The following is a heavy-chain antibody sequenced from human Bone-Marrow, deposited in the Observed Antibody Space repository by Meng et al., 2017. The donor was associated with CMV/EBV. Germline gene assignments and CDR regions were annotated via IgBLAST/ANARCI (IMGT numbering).Heavy chain of an antibody. D-gene: IGHD2-2*01. J-gene: IGHJ6*02. V-gene: IGHV1-2*02. Sequence: ASVKVSCKASGYTFTDYYMHWVRQAPGQGLEWMGWINPNSGGANYAQKFQGRVTMTGDTSISTAYMELSRLRSDDTAVYYCARVVPASIPHYYYGMAVWGQGTTVTVAS. CDR3: ARVVPASIPHYYYGMAV. CDR1: GYTFTDYY. CDR2: INPNSGGA.